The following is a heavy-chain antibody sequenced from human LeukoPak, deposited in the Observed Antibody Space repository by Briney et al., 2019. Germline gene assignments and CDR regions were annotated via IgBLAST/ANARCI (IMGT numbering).Heavy chain of an antibody. D-gene: IGHD2-21*02. Sequence: EGSLRLSCVPSGFTFNSYAMSWVRQAPGQGLEWVSTISVTGSSTYYADSVKGRFTTSRDNSKNTLYLQMNGLRVEDTAVYYCAKTLRSGDWYFDYWGQGTLVTVSS. CDR1: GFTFNSYA. V-gene: IGHV3-23*01. CDR2: ISVTGSST. J-gene: IGHJ4*02. CDR3: AKTLRSGDWYFDY.